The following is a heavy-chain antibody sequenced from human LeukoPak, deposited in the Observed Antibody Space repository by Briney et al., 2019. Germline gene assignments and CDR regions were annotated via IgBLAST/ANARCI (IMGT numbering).Heavy chain of an antibody. CDR1: GFDVNDNH. V-gene: IGHV3-23*01. J-gene: IGHJ6*02. CDR3: AKDLSPLYYYYGMDV. CDR2: ISGSGGST. Sequence: GGSLRLSCAVSGFDVNDNHMYWVRQAPGKGLEWVSGISGSGGSTYYADSVKGRFTISRDNSKNTLYLQMNSLSAEDTAVYYCAKDLSPLYYYYGMDVWGQGTTVTVSS.